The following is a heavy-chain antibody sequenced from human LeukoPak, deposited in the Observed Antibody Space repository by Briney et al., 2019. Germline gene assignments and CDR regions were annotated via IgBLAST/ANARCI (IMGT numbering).Heavy chain of an antibody. CDR3: AKDLPVAYFDY. Sequence: GGSLRLSCAASGFTFSSYAMHWVRQAPGKGLEWVAVISYDGSNKYYADSVKGRFTISRDNSKNTLYLQMNSLRAEDTAVYYCAKDLPVAYFDYWGLGTLVTVSS. D-gene: IGHD2-2*01. CDR1: GFTFSSYA. J-gene: IGHJ4*02. V-gene: IGHV3-30-3*01. CDR2: ISYDGSNK.